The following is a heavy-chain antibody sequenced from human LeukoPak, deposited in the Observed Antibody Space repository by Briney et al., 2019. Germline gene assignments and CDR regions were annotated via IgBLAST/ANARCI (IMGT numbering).Heavy chain of an antibody. CDR2: ISGSGGST. Sequence: QPGGSLRLSCGASGFSFSSYVMNWVRQAPGKGLEWVSAISGSGGSTYYADSVKGRFTISRDNSKNTLYLQMNSLRAEDTAVYYCAKDGYSGSDYWGQGTLVTVSS. D-gene: IGHD5-12*01. J-gene: IGHJ4*02. CDR3: AKDGYSGSDY. CDR1: GFSFSSYV. V-gene: IGHV3-23*01.